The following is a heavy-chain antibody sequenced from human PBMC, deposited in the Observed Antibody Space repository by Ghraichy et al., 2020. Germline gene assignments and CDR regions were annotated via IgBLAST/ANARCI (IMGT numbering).Heavy chain of an antibody. CDR1: GYTFTRNA. D-gene: IGHD6-19*01. CDR3: ARDNWIAVAGTAFDI. V-gene: IGHV1-3*01. Sequence: ASVKVSCKASGYTFTRNAMHWVRQAPGQRLEWMGWINAANGYTKYSQKFQGRVTITRDTSASPAYMELSSLRSEDTAVYYCARDNWIAVAGTAFDIWGQGTMVTVSS. CDR2: INAANGYT. J-gene: IGHJ3*02.